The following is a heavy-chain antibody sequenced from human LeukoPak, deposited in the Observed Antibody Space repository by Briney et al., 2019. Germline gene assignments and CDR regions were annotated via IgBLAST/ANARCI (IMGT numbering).Heavy chain of an antibody. CDR1: GFTLSSYE. Sequence: PGGSLRLSCAASGFTLSSYETNWVRQAPGKGLEWVSYISSSGSTIYYADSVKGRFTISRDNAKNSLYLQMNSLRAEHTGVYYCARDLGSTYWGQGTLVTVSS. V-gene: IGHV3-48*03. CDR3: ARDLGSTY. D-gene: IGHD2-2*01. CDR2: ISSSGSTI. J-gene: IGHJ4*02.